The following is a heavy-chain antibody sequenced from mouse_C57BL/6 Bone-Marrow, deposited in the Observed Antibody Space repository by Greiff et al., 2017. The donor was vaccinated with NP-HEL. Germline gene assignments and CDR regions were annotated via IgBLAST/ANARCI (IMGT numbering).Heavy chain of an antibody. D-gene: IGHD1-1*02. Sequence: QVQLQQSGAELARPGASVKLSCKASGYTFTSYGISWVKQRTGQGLEWIGEIYPRSGNTYYNEKFKGKATLTADKASSTAYMELRSLTSEDSAIYFCARNYLWPADYWGQGTSVTVSS. CDR1: GYTFTSYG. V-gene: IGHV1-81*01. CDR3: ARNYLWPADY. CDR2: IYPRSGNT. J-gene: IGHJ4*01.